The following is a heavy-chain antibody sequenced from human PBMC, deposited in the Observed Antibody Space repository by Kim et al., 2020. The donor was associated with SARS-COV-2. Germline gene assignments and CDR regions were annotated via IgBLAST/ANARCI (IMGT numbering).Heavy chain of an antibody. J-gene: IGHJ4*02. CDR2: IIPILGIA. CDR3: ARDDYGDYMDDY. D-gene: IGHD4-17*01. CDR1: GGTFSSYA. Sequence: SVKVSCKASGGTFSSYAISWVRQAPGQGLEWMGRIIPILGIANYAQKFQGRVTITADKSTSTAYMELSSLRSEDTAVYYCARDDYGDYMDDYWGQGTLVTVSS. V-gene: IGHV1-69*04.